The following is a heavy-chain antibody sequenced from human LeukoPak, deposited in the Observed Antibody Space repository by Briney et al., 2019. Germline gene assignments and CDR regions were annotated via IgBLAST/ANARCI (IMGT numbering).Heavy chain of an antibody. CDR1: GFTFSSYA. CDR2: ISGSGGST. V-gene: IGHV3-23*01. Sequence: GGSLRLSCAASGFTFSSYAMSWVRQAPGKGLEWGSAISGSGGSTYYPGSVKGRFTISRDNSKNTLYLQMHSLRDEDTAVYYCAKDVYYDSSGYYFEYFQHWGQGTLVTVSS. D-gene: IGHD3-22*01. J-gene: IGHJ1*01. CDR3: AKDVYYDSSGYYFEYFQH.